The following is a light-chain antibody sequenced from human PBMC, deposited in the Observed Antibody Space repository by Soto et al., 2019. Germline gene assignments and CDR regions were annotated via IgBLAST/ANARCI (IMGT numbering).Light chain of an antibody. V-gene: IGLV2-14*01. Sequence: QSALAQPASVSGSPGQSIAISCTGTSSDVGAYNYVSWYQQHPGKAPKLIVHEVNDRPSGVSDRCSGSKSGNTASLTISGLQAEDEADYYCSSYAGAYTLVFGSGTKLTVL. J-gene: IGLJ6*01. CDR3: SSYAGAYTLV. CDR2: EVN. CDR1: SSDVGAYNY.